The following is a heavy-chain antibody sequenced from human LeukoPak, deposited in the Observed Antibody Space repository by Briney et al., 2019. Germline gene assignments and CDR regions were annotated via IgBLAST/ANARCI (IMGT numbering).Heavy chain of an antibody. CDR3: ARESDIAVAGTGFGY. V-gene: IGHV1-46*01. Sequence: ASVKVSCKASGYSFTNYYMHWVRQAPGQGLEWMGIINLIGGSTRYAQEFQGRVTMARDTSTSTVYMELSSLRSEDTAVYYCARESDIAVAGTGFGYWGQGTLVTVSS. CDR1: GYSFTNYY. D-gene: IGHD6-19*01. CDR2: INLIGGST. J-gene: IGHJ4*02.